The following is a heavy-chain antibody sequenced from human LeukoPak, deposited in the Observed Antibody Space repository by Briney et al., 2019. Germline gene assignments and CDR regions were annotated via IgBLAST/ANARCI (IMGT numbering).Heavy chain of an antibody. V-gene: IGHV3-49*03. CDR2: IRSKAYGGTT. D-gene: IGHD3-10*01. J-gene: IGHJ4*02. Sequence: GGSLRLSCTASGFTFGDYAMSWFRQAPGKGLEWVGFIRSKAYGGTTEYAASAKGRFTISRDDSKSIAYLQMNSLKTEDTAVYYCTRAADKTYYYGSRSRYFDYWGQGTLVTVSS. CDR3: TRAADKTYYYGSRSRYFDY. CDR1: GFTFGDYA.